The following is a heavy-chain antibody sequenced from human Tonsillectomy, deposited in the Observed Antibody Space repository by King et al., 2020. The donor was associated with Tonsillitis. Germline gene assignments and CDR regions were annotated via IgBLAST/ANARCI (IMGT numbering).Heavy chain of an antibody. CDR2: IYYSGST. V-gene: IGHV4-39*02. CDR3: AIELRFLEWLMGWLDP. J-gene: IGHJ5*02. CDR1: GGSISSSSYY. D-gene: IGHD3-3*01. Sequence: QLQLQESGPGLVKPSETLSLTCTVSGGSISSSSYYWGWIRQPPGKGLEWIGSIYYSGSTYYNPSLKSRVTISVDTSKNQFSLKLSSGTAADTAVYYCAIELRFLEWLMGWLDPWGQGTLVTVSS.